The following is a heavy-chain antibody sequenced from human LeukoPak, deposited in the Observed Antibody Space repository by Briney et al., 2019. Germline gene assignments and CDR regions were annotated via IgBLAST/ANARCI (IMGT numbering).Heavy chain of an antibody. V-gene: IGHV1-2*04. Sequence: GASVRVSCKTSGYRFSDYYMHWVRQAPGQGLEWMGWVNCNSGGTYYAQKFEGWVTMTRDTSISTAYMELSRLKYDDTAIYYCARGYCSGGSCYHFESWGQGTQVTVSS. CDR3: ARGYCSGGSCYHFES. CDR1: GYRFSDYY. D-gene: IGHD2-15*01. CDR2: VNCNSGGT. J-gene: IGHJ4*02.